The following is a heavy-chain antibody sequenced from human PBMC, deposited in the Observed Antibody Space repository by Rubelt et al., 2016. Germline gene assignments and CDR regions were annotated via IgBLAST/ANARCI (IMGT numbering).Heavy chain of an antibody. CDR3: ATWTGWYISY. CDR1: S. V-gene: IGHV1-24*01. CDR2: FDPEDGET. Sequence: SMHWVRQAPGKGLEWMGGFDPEDGETIYAQKFQGRVTMTEDTSTDTAYMELSSLRSEDTAVYYCATWTGWYISYWGQGTLVTVSS. D-gene: IGHD6-19*01. J-gene: IGHJ4*02.